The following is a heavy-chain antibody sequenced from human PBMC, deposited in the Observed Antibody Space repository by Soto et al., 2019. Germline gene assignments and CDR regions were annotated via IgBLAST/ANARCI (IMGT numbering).Heavy chain of an antibody. V-gene: IGHV1-69*02. CDR3: ARLRGGYESDY. J-gene: IGHJ4*02. D-gene: IGHD5-12*01. Sequence: QVQLVQSGAEVKKPGSSVKVSCKASGGTFSSYTISWVRQAPGQGLEWMGRIIPILGIANYAQKFQGRVTITADKSTSTAYMELSSLRSEDTAVYYCARLRGGYESDYWGQGTLVTVSS. CDR1: GGTFSSYT. CDR2: IIPILGIA.